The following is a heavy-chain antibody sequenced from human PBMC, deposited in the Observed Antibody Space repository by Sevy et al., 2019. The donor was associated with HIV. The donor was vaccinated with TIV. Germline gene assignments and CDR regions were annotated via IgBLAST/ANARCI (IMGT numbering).Heavy chain of an antibody. Sequence: QLGGSLRLSCAASGFTVSSNYMSWVRQAPGKGLEWVSVIYSGGSTYYADSVKGRFTISRDNSKNTLYLQMNSLRAEDTAVYYCARDFVERGYSSGWYHGTAEYFQHWGQGTLVTVSS. V-gene: IGHV3-53*01. CDR2: IYSGGST. CDR3: ARDFVERGYSSGWYHGTAEYFQH. CDR1: GFTVSSNY. D-gene: IGHD6-19*01. J-gene: IGHJ1*01.